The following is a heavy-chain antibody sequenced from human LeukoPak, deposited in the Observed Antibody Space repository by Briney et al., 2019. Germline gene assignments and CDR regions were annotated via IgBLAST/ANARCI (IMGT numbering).Heavy chain of an antibody. CDR2: LRGDTGDT. D-gene: IGHD1-1*01. Sequence: ASVTVSCKTSGYMVSDYYMHWVRQAPGQGLEWMGWLRGDTGDTDSPQKFKGRVTMTRDTATNTAYMQLSRLTYDDTAIYFCARVRDNACDYWGQGTLATVSS. V-gene: IGHV1-2*02. CDR1: GYMVSDYY. J-gene: IGHJ4*02. CDR3: ARVRDNACDY.